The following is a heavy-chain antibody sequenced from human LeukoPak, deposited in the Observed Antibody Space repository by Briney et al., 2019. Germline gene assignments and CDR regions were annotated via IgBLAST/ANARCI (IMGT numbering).Heavy chain of an antibody. D-gene: IGHD5-12*01. V-gene: IGHV3-74*01. CDR1: GFTFSGYA. CDR2: INTDGSST. J-gene: IGHJ5*02. Sequence: GRSLRLSCAASGFTFSGYAMHWVRQAPGKGLVWVSRINTDGSSTDYADSVKGRFTISRDNAKNTLYLQMNSLRAEDTAVYYCARDLDGYRSGNGAWGQGTLVTVSS. CDR3: ARDLDGYRSGNGA.